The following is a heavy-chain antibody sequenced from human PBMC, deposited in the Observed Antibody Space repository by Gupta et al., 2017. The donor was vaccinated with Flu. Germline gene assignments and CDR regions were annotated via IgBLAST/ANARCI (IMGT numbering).Heavy chain of an antibody. J-gene: IGHJ4*02. V-gene: IGHV3-48*03. CDR1: GFICGSYE. CDR2: ITSSGSTL. Sequence: GFICGSYEMSWIRQAPGRGLEWSSDITSSGSTLDYEEAAKGRVTISRDNAKNTLYLERRSLRVEDTSVDYCARVGGAEFDSWGQGALVTVSS. CDR3: ARVGGAEFDS. D-gene: IGHD3-16*01.